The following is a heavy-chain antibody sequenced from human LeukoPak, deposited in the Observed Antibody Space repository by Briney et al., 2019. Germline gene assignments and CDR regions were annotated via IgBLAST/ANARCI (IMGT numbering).Heavy chain of an antibody. CDR3: ARDLPYTIFGVVRDWFDP. CDR2: IYTSGST. D-gene: IGHD3-3*01. Sequence: SETLSLTCTVSGGSISSYYWSWIRQPAGKGLEWIGRIYTSGSTNYNPSLKSRVTMSVDTSKNQFSLKLSSVTAADTAVYYCARDLPYTIFGVVRDWFDPWGQGTLVTVSS. J-gene: IGHJ5*02. CDR1: GGSISSYY. V-gene: IGHV4-4*07.